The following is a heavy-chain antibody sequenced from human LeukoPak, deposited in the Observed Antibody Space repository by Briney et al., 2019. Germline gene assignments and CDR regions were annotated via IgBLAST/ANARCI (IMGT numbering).Heavy chain of an antibody. CDR1: GFTFSSYW. J-gene: IGHJ4*02. D-gene: IGHD3-22*01. V-gene: IGHV3-7*01. Sequence: GGSLRLSCAASGFTFSSYWMSWVRQAPGKGLEWVANIKQDGSEKYYVDSVKGRFTISRDNAKNSLYLQMNSLRAEDTAVYYCARDTYYYDSSGYWYFDYWGQGTLVTVSS. CDR2: IKQDGSEK. CDR3: ARDTYYYDSSGYWYFDY.